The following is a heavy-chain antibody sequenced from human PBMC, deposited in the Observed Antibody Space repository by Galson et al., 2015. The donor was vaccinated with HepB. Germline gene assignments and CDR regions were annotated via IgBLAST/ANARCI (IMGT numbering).Heavy chain of an antibody. CDR2: ISWNSGGV. J-gene: IGHJ1*01. CDR3: ARDIGPLTMTRGYLAS. Sequence: SLRLSCAGSGFNFGDHAMHWVRQVPGKGLEWVSAISWNSGGVGHADSVRGRFTISRDNARNSVSLQMNSLRVEDTALYYCARDIGPLTMTRGYLASWGQGTLVTITS. CDR1: GFNFGDHA. D-gene: IGHD3-10*01. V-gene: IGHV3-9*01.